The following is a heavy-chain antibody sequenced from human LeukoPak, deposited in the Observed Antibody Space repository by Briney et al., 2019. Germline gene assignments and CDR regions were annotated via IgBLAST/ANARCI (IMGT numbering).Heavy chain of an antibody. CDR2: IFGNGVKT. CDR3: ARVGDWSDYFGMDA. V-gene: IGHV3-23*01. J-gene: IGHJ6*02. Sequence: GGSLRLSCAASGFTFSGHSMTWVRQTPGKGLEWVTVIFGNGVKTYYADSLKGRFTISRDNSKSTLYLQMNSLRADDTAVYYCARVGDWSDYFGMDAWGQGTTVSVSS. D-gene: IGHD3-16*01. CDR1: GFTFSGHS.